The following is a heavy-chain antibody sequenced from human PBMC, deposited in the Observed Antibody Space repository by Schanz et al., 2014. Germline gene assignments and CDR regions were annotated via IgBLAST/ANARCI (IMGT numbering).Heavy chain of an antibody. D-gene: IGHD3-10*01. V-gene: IGHV3-30*03. J-gene: IGHJ4*02. CDR2: ISYDGSKK. CDR3: ARGGFGEVSHFDY. CDR1: GFMFSSYG. Sequence: QVQLVESGGGVVQPGRSLRLSCAASGFMFSSYGMHWVRQAPGKGLEWVGVISYDGSKKSYADSVKGRFTISRDNSKNTLYLQMNSLRPEATAMYYCARGGFGEVSHFDYWGQGTLVTVSS.